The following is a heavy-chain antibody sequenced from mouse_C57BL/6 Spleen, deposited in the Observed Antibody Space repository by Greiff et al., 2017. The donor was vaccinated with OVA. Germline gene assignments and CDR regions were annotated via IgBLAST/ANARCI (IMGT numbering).Heavy chain of an antibody. CDR2: IYPSDSET. CDR3: AREDGYDRWFAY. D-gene: IGHD2-2*01. CDR1: GYTFTSYW. Sequence: QVQLQQPGAELVRPGSSVKLSCKASGYTFTSYWMAWVKQRPGQGLAWIGNIYPSDSETHYNQKFKDKATLTVDKSSSTAYMQLSSLTSEDSAVYYCAREDGYDRWFAYWGQGTLVTVSA. J-gene: IGHJ3*01. V-gene: IGHV1-61*01.